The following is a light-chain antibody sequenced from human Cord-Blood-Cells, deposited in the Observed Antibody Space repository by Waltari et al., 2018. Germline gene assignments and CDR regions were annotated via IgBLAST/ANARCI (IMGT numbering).Light chain of an antibody. CDR2: DAS. V-gene: IGKV3-11*01. J-gene: IGKJ2*01. CDR1: QRVSSY. Sequence: EIVLTQSPATLSSSPGERATLSCRASQRVSSYLAWYQQQPGQAPRLLVYDASNRATGIPARCSGSGSGTDFTLTIISLEPEDVAVYCCQQRSNWPYTFGQGTKLEIK. CDR3: QQRSNWPYT.